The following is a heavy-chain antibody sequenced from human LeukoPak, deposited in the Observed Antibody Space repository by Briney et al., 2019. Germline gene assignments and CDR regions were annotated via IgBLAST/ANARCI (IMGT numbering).Heavy chain of an antibody. V-gene: IGHV1-2*02. CDR1: GYTFTGYY. CDR3: ARSTGYSSGWYYFDY. Sequence: GASVKVSCKASGYTFTGYYMHWVRQAPGQGLEWMGWINPNSGGTNYAQKFQGRVTMTRDTSISTAYMELSRLRSDDTAVYYCARSTGYSSGWYYFDYWGQGTLVTVSS. J-gene: IGHJ4*02. CDR2: INPNSGGT. D-gene: IGHD6-19*01.